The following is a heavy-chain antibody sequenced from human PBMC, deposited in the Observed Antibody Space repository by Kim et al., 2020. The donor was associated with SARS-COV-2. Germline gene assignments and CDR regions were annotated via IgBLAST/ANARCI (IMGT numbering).Heavy chain of an antibody. J-gene: IGHJ4*02. V-gene: IGHV1-3*01. Sequence: ASVKVSCKASGYTFTSYAMHWVRQAPGQRLEWMGWINAGNGNTKYSQKFQGRVTITRDTSASTAYMELSSLRSEDTAVYYCARSYDSSGYYAEWGQGTLVTVSS. D-gene: IGHD3-22*01. CDR2: INAGNGNT. CDR3: ARSYDSSGYYAE. CDR1: GYTFTSYA.